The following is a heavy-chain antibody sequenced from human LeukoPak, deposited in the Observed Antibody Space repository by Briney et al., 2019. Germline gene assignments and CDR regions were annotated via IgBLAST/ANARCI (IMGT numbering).Heavy chain of an antibody. V-gene: IGHV3-33*01. J-gene: IGHJ4*02. CDR1: GFTFSNYG. CDR3: ARDSGSIPVAGTHFDY. Sequence: GGSLRLSCAASGFTFSNYGMHWVRQAPGKGLEWVAAIWYDGSNKYYGDSVKGRFTISRDNSKNTLYLQMNSLRAEDTAAYYCARDSGSIPVAGTHFDYWGQGTLVTVSS. CDR2: IWYDGSNK. D-gene: IGHD6-19*01.